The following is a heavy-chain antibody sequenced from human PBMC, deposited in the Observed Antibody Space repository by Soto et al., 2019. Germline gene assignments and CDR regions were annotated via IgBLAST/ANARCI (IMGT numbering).Heavy chain of an antibody. V-gene: IGHV3-7*01. CDR1: GFAFSSFW. Sequence: GGSLRLSCAASGFAFSSFWMDWVRQAPGKGLEWVANIKPDGSEKHYVDSVKGRFTISRDNAKNSLYLHMSSLTAEDSALYYYSRSLDSWGQGXRVTVYS. CDR3: SRSLDS. CDR2: IKPDGSEK. J-gene: IGHJ4*02.